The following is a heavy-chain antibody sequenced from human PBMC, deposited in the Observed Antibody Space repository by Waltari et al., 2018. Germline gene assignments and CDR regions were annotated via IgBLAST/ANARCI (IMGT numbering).Heavy chain of an antibody. CDR2: NNPSSGGT. V-gene: IGHV1-2*02. Sequence: QVQLVQSGAEVKKPGASVKVSCKASGYSFTTYYIYWVRQAPGQGLEWMGWNNPSSGGTKYAQKSQGRVTMTRDTSISTAYMELSRLRSDDTAVYYCARGTSSWYQTNNWFDPWGQGTLVTVSS. CDR3: ARGTSSWYQTNNWFDP. J-gene: IGHJ5*02. D-gene: IGHD6-13*01. CDR1: GYSFTTYY.